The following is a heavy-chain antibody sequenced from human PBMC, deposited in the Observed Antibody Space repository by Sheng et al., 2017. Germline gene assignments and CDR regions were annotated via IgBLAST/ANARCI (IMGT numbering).Heavy chain of an antibody. J-gene: IGHJ3*02. CDR3: VKGYTYEFWSGRHGFDI. D-gene: IGHD3-3*01. Sequence: EVQVVESGGGLVQPGRSLRLSCAASGFIFDDYAMHWVRQVPGKGLEWVSGISWNSGGIGYGDSVKGRFTISRDNAKNSLYLQMNSLRADDTALYYCVKGYTYEFWSGRHGFDIWGQGTMVIVFS. CDR1: GFIFDDYA. V-gene: IGHV3-9*01. CDR2: ISWNSGGI.